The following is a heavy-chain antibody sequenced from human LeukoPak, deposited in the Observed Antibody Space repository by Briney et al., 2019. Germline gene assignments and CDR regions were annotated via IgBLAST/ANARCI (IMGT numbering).Heavy chain of an antibody. CDR3: ARGRITIFGVVIGCFDY. CDR1: GGSFSGYY. V-gene: IGHV4-34*01. J-gene: IGHJ4*02. D-gene: IGHD3-3*01. CDR2: INHSGST. Sequence: SETLSLTCAVYGGSFSGYYWSWIRQPPGKGLEWIGEINHSGSTNYNPSLKSRVTISVDTSKNQFSLKLSSVTAADTAVCYCARGRITIFGVVIGCFDYWGQGTLVTVSS.